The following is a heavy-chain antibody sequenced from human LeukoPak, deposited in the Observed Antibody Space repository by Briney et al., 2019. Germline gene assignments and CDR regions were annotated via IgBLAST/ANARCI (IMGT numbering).Heavy chain of an antibody. J-gene: IGHJ4*02. CDR2: IYYSGST. CDR1: GGSISSYY. D-gene: IGHD6-19*01. Sequence: SETLSLTCTVSGGSISSYYWSWIRQPPGKGLEWIGYIYYSGSTNYNPSLESRVTISVDTSKNQFSLKLSSVTAADTAVYYCARAMAGLIDYWGQGTLVTVSS. V-gene: IGHV4-59*01. CDR3: ARAMAGLIDY.